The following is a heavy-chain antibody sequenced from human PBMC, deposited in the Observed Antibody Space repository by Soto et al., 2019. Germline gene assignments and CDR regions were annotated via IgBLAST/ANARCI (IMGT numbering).Heavy chain of an antibody. V-gene: IGHV4-31*03. CDR2: IYYSGST. CDR3: ASALGYCGDERRDRTTWFDP. Sequence: SETLSLTCTVSGGSISSGGYYWSWIRQXPGKGLEWIGYIYYSGSTYYNPSLKSRVTISVDTSKNQFSLKLSSVTAADTAVYYCASALGYCGDERRDRTTWFDPLGQETLLTISS. D-gene: IGHD5-12*01. CDR1: GGSISSGGYY. J-gene: IGHJ5*01.